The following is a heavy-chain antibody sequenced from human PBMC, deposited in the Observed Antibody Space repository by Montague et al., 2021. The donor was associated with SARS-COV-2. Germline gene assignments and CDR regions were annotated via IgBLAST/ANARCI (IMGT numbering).Heavy chain of an antibody. CDR1: GGSISGHY. V-gene: IGHV4-59*11. CDR3: ARNGGSAVPGLLLGMDI. Sequence: SETLSLMCIVSGGSISGHYWSWVRQTPEKGLEWIGYIYYLGTTNYNPSLKTRVTFSVDTSKNQLSLMLTSVTAAATGVYYCARNGGSAVPGLLLGMDIWGQGTPVTVSS. J-gene: IGHJ6*02. CDR2: IYYLGTT. D-gene: IGHD6-19*01.